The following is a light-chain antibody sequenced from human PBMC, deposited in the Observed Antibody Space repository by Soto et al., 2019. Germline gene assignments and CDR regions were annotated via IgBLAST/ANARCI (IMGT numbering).Light chain of an antibody. J-gene: IGKJ4*01. Sequence: EIVMTQSPATLSVSPGEGATLSCRASQSVNSNLAWYQQKPGQAPRLLIYGASTRAAGIPARFCGGGSGTEFTLTISTLQSEDIAVYYCHHSFIGPLTFGGGTKVEIK. CDR1: QSVNSN. CDR2: GAS. CDR3: HHSFIGPLT. V-gene: IGKV3-15*01.